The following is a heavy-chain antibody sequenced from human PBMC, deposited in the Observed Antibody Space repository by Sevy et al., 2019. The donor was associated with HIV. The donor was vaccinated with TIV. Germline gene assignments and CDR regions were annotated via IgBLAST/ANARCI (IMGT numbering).Heavy chain of an antibody. Sequence: GGSLRLSCAASGFTFSSYAMHWVRQAPGKGLEWVAVISYDGSNKYYADSVKGRFTISRDNSKNTLYLQMNSLRAEDTAVYYCARDGDSGYDGGYYYCYYGMDVWGQGTTVTVSS. D-gene: IGHD5-12*01. J-gene: IGHJ6*02. CDR1: GFTFSSYA. V-gene: IGHV3-30*04. CDR2: ISYDGSNK. CDR3: ARDGDSGYDGGYYYCYYGMDV.